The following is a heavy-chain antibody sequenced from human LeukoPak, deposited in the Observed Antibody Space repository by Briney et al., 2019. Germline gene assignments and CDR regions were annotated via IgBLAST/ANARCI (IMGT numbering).Heavy chain of an antibody. V-gene: IGHV3-30-3*01. D-gene: IGHD3-16*01. CDR1: GFTFSSYA. J-gene: IGHJ5*02. CDR2: ISYDGSNK. CDR3: GKEGGA. Sequence: GGSLRLSCAASGFTFSSYAMHWVRQAPGKGLEWVAVISYDGSNKYYADSVKGRFTISRDNSKNTLYLQMNSLKVDDTATYYCGKEGGAWGQGTKVTVSS.